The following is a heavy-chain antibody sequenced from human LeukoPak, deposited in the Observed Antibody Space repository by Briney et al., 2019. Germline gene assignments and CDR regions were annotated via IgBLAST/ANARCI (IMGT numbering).Heavy chain of an antibody. CDR1: GGTFSSYA. V-gene: IGHV1-69*13. D-gene: IGHD3-9*01. CDR2: IIPIFGTA. CDR3: ARASNPDYDILTGYVHYFDY. J-gene: IGHJ4*02. Sequence: ASVKVSCKASGGTFSSYAISWVRQAPGQGLEWMGGIIPIFGTANYAQKFQGRVTITADESTSTAYMELSSLRSEDTAVYYCARASNPDYDILTGYVHYFDYWGQGTLVTVSS.